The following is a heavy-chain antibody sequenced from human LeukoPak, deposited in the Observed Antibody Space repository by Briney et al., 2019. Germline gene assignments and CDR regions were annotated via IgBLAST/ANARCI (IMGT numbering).Heavy chain of an antibody. D-gene: IGHD3-22*01. V-gene: IGHV1-2*02. J-gene: IGHJ5*02. CDR2: INPNSGGT. Sequence: GASVKDSCKASGYTFTGYYMHWVRQAPGQGLEWMGWINPNSGGTNYAQKFQGRLTMTSDTSISTAYMELSRQRSDDTAVYYGARARRVGIRGSGYYYRGLVEQHTSFDPWGQGTLVTVSS. CDR1: GYTFTGYY. CDR3: ARARRVGIRGSGYYYRGLVEQHTSFDP.